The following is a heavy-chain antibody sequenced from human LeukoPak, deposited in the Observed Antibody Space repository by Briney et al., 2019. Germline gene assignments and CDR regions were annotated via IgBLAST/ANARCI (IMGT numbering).Heavy chain of an antibody. CDR1: GGTFSSYA. CDR2: IIPIFGTA. CDR3: ANTPLYYYDSRRTDDY. Sequence: ASVKVSCKASGGTFSSYAISWVRQAPGQGLEWMGGIIPIFGTANYAQKFQGRVTITADKSTSTAYMELSSLRSEDTAVYYCANTPLYYYDSRRTDDYWGQGTLVTVSS. D-gene: IGHD3-22*01. V-gene: IGHV1-69*06. J-gene: IGHJ4*02.